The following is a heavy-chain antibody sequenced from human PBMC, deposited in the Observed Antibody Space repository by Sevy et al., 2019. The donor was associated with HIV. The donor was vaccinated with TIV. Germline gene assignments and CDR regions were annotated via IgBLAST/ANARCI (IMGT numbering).Heavy chain of an antibody. Sequence: ASVKVSCKASGYTFTGYYMHWVRQAPGQGLEWMGWINPNSGGTNYAQKFQGRVTMTRDTSISTAYMGLSRLRSDDTAVYYCARDRCSGGSCYWSLGWFDPWGQGTLVTVSS. V-gene: IGHV1-2*02. CDR3: ARDRCSGGSCYWSLGWFDP. D-gene: IGHD2-15*01. CDR1: GYTFTGYY. CDR2: INPNSGGT. J-gene: IGHJ5*02.